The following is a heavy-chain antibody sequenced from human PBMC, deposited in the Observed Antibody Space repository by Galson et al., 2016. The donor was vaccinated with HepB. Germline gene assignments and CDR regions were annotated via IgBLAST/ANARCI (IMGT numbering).Heavy chain of an antibody. V-gene: IGHV4-39*01. CDR3: VSCGYGPYYDYYDMDG. CDR1: GGSISSSSYY. J-gene: IGHJ6*02. CDR2: IYYTEND. D-gene: IGHD5-12*01. Sequence: SETLSLTCTVSGGSISSSSYYWGWIRQPPGQGLEWIGSIYYTENDYYNPSLRRRITISVDASKSQFSMRLSSVTAADTAIYYCVSCGYGPYYDYYDMDGWGQGTTVTVSS.